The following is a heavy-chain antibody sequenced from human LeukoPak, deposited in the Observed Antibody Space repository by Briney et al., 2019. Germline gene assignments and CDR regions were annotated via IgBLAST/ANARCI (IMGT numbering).Heavy chain of an antibody. CDR3: ARVDSGSYGYFDY. V-gene: IGHV1-2*02. CDR2: INPNSGGT. CDR1: GYTFTGYY. J-gene: IGHJ4*02. D-gene: IGHD1-26*01. Sequence: ASVKVSCKASGYTFTGYYIHWVRQAPGQGLEWMGWINPNSGGTNYAQKFQGRVTMTRDTSISTAYMELSRLRSDDTAVYYCARVDSGSYGYFDYWGQGTLVTVSS.